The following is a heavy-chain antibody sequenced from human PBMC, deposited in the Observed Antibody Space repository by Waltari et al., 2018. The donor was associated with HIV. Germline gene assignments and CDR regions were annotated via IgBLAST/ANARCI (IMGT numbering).Heavy chain of an antibody. D-gene: IGHD3-10*01. Sequence: QLQLQESGPGLVKPSETLSLTCTVSGGSIRSSNYYWGWIRQPPGKGLEWLGIIYYSGSAYYNPSLKSRVTISVDTSKNQFSLKLSSVTAADTAVYYCARHSLVHSYGMDVWGQGTTVTVSS. V-gene: IGHV4-39*01. CDR1: GGSIRSSNYY. CDR2: IYYSGSA. CDR3: ARHSLVHSYGMDV. J-gene: IGHJ6*02.